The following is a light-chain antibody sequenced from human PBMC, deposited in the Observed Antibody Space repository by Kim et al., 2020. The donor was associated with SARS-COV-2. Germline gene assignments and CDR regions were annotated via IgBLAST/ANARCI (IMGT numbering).Light chain of an antibody. J-gene: IGKJ4*01. CDR1: QTVDRN. Sequence: EIVMTQSPATLSVSPGERVTLSCRASQTVDRNLAWYQQNGGQPPRLLIYRASTRATDIPDRFSGSGSGTEFTLTIHSLRSEDSGNYYCKQFSKWPIAFGGGTKVEI. CDR2: RAS. CDR3: KQFSKWPIA. V-gene: IGKV3-15*01.